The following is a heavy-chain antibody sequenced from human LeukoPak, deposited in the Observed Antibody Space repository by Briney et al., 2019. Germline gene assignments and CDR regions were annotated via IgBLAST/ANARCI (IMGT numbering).Heavy chain of an antibody. Sequence: PGGSLRLSCAASGFTVSSNYMTWVRQAPGKGLEWVSGSYSGGRTYYADSVKGRFTISRDNSKNTLYLQMNSLGAEDTAVYYCARGDIVVVPAARSYYYYMDVWGKGTTVTVSS. CDR3: ARGDIVVVPAARSYYYYMDV. CDR2: SYSGGRT. J-gene: IGHJ6*03. V-gene: IGHV3-53*01. CDR1: GFTVSSNY. D-gene: IGHD2-2*01.